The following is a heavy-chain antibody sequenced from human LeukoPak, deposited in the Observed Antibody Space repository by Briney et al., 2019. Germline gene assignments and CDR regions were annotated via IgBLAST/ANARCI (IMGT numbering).Heavy chain of an antibody. V-gene: IGHV4-38-2*02. CDR1: GYSISSGYY. CDR2: IYNSGST. Sequence: PSETLSLTCTVSGYSISSGYYWGWIRQPPGKGREWIGNIYNSGSTYYNPSLKSRVTISVDTSKNQFSLKLSSVTAADTPVYYCARWAVVTANYFAYWGQGTLVTVSS. D-gene: IGHD2-15*01. J-gene: IGHJ4*02. CDR3: ARWAVVTANYFAY.